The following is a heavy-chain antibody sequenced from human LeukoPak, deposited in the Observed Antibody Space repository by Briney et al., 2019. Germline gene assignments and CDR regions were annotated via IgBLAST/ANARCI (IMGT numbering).Heavy chain of an antibody. CDR2: IYYCGST. J-gene: IGHJ5*02. D-gene: IGHD2-15*01. CDR1: GGSISSYY. V-gene: IGHV4-59*08. CDR3: ARHEGHSWVVENGYWFDP. Sequence: SETLSLTCTVSGGSISSYYWSWLRQPPGKGLEWIGYIYYCGSTNYNPSLKSRVTISVDASKNQFSLTLSSVTAADTAVYYCARHEGHSWVVENGYWFDPWGQGTLVTVSS.